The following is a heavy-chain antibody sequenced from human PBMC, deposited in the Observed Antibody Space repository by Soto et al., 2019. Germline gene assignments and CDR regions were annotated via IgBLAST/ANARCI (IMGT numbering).Heavy chain of an antibody. CDR2: INSNGGST. J-gene: IGHJ6*02. Sequence: GGSLRLSCAASGFTCSSYGMHWVRQAPGQGLEWMGIINSNGGSTSYAQKFQGRVTMTRDTSTSTVYMELSSLRSEDTAVYYCAREASGRNGMDVWGQGTTVTVSS. CDR3: AREASGRNGMDV. CDR1: GFTCSSYG. D-gene: IGHD6-25*01. V-gene: IGHV1-46*01.